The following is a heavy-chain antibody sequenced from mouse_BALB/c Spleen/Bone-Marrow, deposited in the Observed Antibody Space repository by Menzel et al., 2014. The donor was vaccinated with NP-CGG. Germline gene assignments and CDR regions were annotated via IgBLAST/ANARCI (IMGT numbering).Heavy chain of an antibody. D-gene: IGHD3-3*01. CDR3: ARGNSYHFDY. CDR2: ISYSGNA. Sequence: EVKLMESGPSLVKPSQTLSLTCSVTGDSITSSYWNWIRKFPGNKLEYMGYISYSGNAYYNPSLKSRISLTRDTSKNQYYLQLNSVTTEDTATYFCARGNSYHFDYWGQGTTLTVSS. J-gene: IGHJ2*01. CDR1: GDSITSSY. V-gene: IGHV3-8*02.